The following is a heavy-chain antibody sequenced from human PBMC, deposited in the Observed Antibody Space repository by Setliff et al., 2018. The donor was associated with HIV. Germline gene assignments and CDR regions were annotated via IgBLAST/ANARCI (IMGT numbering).Heavy chain of an antibody. V-gene: IGHV3-33*07. CDR1: EFPFSSYG. Sequence: GGSLRLSCAASEFPFSSYGMYWVRQAPGKGLEWVAIIWYDGSNKHYADSVKGRFTISRDNAKNSLYLQMNSLRAEDTAVYYCARDGSHWYMDVWGKGTTVTVSS. D-gene: IGHD1-26*01. CDR2: IWYDGSNK. J-gene: IGHJ6*03. CDR3: ARDGSHWYMDV.